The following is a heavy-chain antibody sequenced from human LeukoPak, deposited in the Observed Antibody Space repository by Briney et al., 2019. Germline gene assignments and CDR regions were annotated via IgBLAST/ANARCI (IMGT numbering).Heavy chain of an antibody. CDR1: GGSVTSRTYY. CDR3: ARVWGSTTTQEMDY. V-gene: IGHV4-39*01. D-gene: IGHD2-2*01. J-gene: IGHJ4*02. CDR2: IYFSGHT. Sequence: PSGTLSLTCSVSGGSVTSRTYYWAWVRQPPGKGLEWIGSIYFSGHTYYNPSLQRRVTISVDTSKNQFSLKLNSVTAADTAVYSCARVWGSTTTQEMDYWGQGTLVTVSS.